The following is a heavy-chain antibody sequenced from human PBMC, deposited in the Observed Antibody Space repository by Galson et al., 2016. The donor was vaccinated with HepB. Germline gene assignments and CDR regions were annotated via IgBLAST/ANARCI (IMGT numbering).Heavy chain of an antibody. V-gene: IGHV1-69*13. CDR3: ARTPGVLSNQNAMDV. CDR1: GYTFTTYA. D-gene: IGHD3-9*01. J-gene: IGHJ6*02. Sequence: SVKVSCKASGYTFTTYALHWVRQAPGQRLEWMGGIIPIFGTTNYAQKFQGRVTITADESSSTAYMDLNSLRSEDTAVYYCARTPGVLSNQNAMDVWGQGTTVTVTS. CDR2: IIPIFGTT.